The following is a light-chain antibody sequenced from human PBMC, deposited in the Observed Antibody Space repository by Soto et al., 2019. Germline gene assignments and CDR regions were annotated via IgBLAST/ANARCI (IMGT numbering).Light chain of an antibody. Sequence: IQMTQYPSTLSASIGERVTISGRASQSVNHWLAWYQQTRGKAPKLLIYDASSLESGVPSRFSGSGSGTEFTLTLSRLQPDDVATDYCQQYNSYAWTFGQGTKVDIK. CDR1: QSVNHW. CDR3: QQYNSYAWT. V-gene: IGKV1-5*01. J-gene: IGKJ1*01. CDR2: DAS.